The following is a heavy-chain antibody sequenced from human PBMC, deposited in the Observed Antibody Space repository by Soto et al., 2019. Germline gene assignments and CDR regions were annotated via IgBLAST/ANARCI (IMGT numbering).Heavy chain of an antibody. D-gene: IGHD3-9*01. V-gene: IGHV1-8*01. Sequence: ASVKVSCKASGYTFTSYDINWVRQATGQGLEWMGWMNPNSGNTGYAQKFQGRVTMTRNTSISTAYMELSSLRSEDTAVYYWGGGGGILTGGGSFGWFDPWGQGTLVTVSS. J-gene: IGHJ5*02. CDR2: MNPNSGNT. CDR3: GGGGGILTGGGSFGWFDP. CDR1: GYTFTSYD.